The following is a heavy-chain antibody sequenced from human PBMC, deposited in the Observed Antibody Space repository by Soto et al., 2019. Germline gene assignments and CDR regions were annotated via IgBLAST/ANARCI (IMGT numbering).Heavy chain of an antibody. CDR3: AIDKLYPAGWFDP. Sequence: LRLSCAASGLTFSSYAMSWVRQAPGKGLEWVSAISGSGGSTYYADSVKGRFTISRDNSKNTLYLQMNSLRAEDTAVYYCAIDKLYPAGWFDPWGQGTLVTVSS. J-gene: IGHJ5*02. V-gene: IGHV3-23*01. D-gene: IGHD3-3*01. CDR1: GLTFSSYA. CDR2: ISGSGGST.